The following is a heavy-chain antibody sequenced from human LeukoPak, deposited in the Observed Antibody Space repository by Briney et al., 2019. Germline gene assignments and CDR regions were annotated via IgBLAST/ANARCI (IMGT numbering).Heavy chain of an antibody. CDR3: ARGGEMATRTKAFDI. Sequence: GGSLRLSCAASGFTFSDYYMSWIRQAPAKGLELVSYISSSCSTINYSDSVKGRFTISRDNAKNSLYLQMNSLRAEDTAVYYCARGGEMATRTKAFDIWGQGTMVTVSS. CDR2: ISSSCSTI. D-gene: IGHD5-24*01. CDR1: GFTFSDYY. J-gene: IGHJ3*02. V-gene: IGHV3-11*01.